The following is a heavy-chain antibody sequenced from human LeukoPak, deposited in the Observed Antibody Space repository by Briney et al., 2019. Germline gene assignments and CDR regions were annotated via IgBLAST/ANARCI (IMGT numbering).Heavy chain of an antibody. CDR3: ARDTSDSSGWKVLDAFDI. J-gene: IGHJ3*02. CDR2: IYYSGST. Sequence: SETLSLTCTVSGGSISSSSYYWGWIRQPPGKGLEWIGSIYYSGSTYYNPSLKSRVTISVDTSKNQFSLKLSSVTAADTAVYYCARDTSDSSGWKVLDAFDIWGQGTMVTVSS. CDR1: GGSISSSSYY. D-gene: IGHD6-19*01. V-gene: IGHV4-39*07.